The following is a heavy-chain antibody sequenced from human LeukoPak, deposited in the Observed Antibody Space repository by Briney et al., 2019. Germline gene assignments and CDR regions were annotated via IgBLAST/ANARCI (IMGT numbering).Heavy chain of an antibody. CDR2: IYYSGST. CDR1: GGSISSYY. CDR3: ARDSFGVNAFSI. V-gene: IGHV4-59*12. D-gene: IGHD3-10*01. J-gene: IGHJ3*02. Sequence: SETLSLTCTVSGGSISSYYWSWIRQPPGKGLEWIGYIYYSGSTNYNTSLKSRITMSVDTSKNQFSLKLSYVTAADTAVYYCARDSFGVNAFSIWGQGTVVTVSS.